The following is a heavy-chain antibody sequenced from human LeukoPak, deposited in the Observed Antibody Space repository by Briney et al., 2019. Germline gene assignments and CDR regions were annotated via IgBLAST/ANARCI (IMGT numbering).Heavy chain of an antibody. CDR2: IYYSGST. CDR3: ARHPSGSALPNWFDP. Sequence: SGTLSLTCTVSGVSISSSSYYWGWIRQPPGKGLEWIGSIYYSGSTYYNPSLKSRVTISVDTSKNQFSLKLSSVTAADTAVYYCARHPSGSALPNWFDPWGQGTLVTVSS. CDR1: GVSISSSSYY. J-gene: IGHJ5*02. V-gene: IGHV4-39*01. D-gene: IGHD1-26*01.